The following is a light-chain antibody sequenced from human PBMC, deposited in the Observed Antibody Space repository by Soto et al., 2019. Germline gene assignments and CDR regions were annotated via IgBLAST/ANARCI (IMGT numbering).Light chain of an antibody. Sequence: QSVLTQPASVSGSPGQSITISRTGTSSDVGAYNFVSWYQQHPGKAPKLIFYEVSNRPPGLSDRFSGSKSGTTASLTISGLQAEDEADYFCSSYTTNKTLLFGGGTKLTVL. CDR1: SSDVGAYNF. CDR2: EVS. CDR3: SSYTTNKTLL. V-gene: IGLV2-14*01. J-gene: IGLJ2*01.